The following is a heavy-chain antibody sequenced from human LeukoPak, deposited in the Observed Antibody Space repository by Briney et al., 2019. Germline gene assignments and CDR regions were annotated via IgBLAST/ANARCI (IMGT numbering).Heavy chain of an antibody. CDR3: ARDSVGPGGYQAFGV. CDR1: GFAFNTYA. J-gene: IGHJ3*01. D-gene: IGHD3-22*01. Sequence: GRSLRLSCAASGFAFNTYAMHWVRQAPGQGLEWVALIWHDGSHKFYSNSVRGQFTISIDNSKNTVSLQMNNLRPEDTAVYYCARDSVGPGGYQAFGVWGPGIMVSAAS. V-gene: IGHV3-33*01. CDR2: IWHDGSHK.